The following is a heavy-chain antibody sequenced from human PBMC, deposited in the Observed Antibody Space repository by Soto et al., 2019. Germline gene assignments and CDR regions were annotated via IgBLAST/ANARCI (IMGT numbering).Heavy chain of an antibody. V-gene: IGHV3-23*01. J-gene: IGHJ6*02. Sequence: PEGSLRLTCAVSGFTFSSYAMSWCVQAPGKGLEWVSAISGSGGSTYYADSVKGRFTISRDNSKNTLYLQMNSLRAEDTAVYYCAKFSAIFGVHHVGKDVWGQVTMVTVSS. CDR1: GFTFSSYA. CDR2: ISGSGGST. D-gene: IGHD3-3*01. CDR3: AKFSAIFGVHHVGKDV.